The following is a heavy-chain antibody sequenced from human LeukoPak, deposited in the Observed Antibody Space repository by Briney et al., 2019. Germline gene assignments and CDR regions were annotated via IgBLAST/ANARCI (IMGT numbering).Heavy chain of an antibody. D-gene: IGHD2-21*02. CDR3: ARRLRTEGAFDI. J-gene: IGHJ3*02. CDR1: GYTFTGYY. V-gene: IGHV1-2*02. CDR2: INPNSGGT. Sequence: ASVKVSCKASGYTFTGYYTHWVRQAPGQGLEWMGWINPNSGGTNYAQKFQGRVTMTRDTSISTAYMELSRLRSDDTAVYYCARRLRTEGAFDIWGQGTMVTVSS.